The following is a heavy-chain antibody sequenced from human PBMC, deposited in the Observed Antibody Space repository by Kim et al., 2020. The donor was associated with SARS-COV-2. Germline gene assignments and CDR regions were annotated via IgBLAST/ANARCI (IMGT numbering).Heavy chain of an antibody. CDR3: ARIWNWNYVWYFDY. CDR2: ISSSGSTI. V-gene: IGHV3-11*01. CDR1: GFTFSDYY. J-gene: IGHJ4*02. Sequence: GGSLRLSCAASGFTFSDYYMSWIRQAPGKGLEWVSYISSSGSTIYYADSVKGRFTISRDNAKNSLYLQMNSLRAEDTAVYYCARIWNWNYVWYFDYWGQGTLVTVSS. D-gene: IGHD1-7*01.